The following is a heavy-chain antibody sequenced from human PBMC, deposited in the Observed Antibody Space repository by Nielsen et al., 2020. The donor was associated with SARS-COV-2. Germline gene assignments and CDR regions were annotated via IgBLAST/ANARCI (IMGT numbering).Heavy chain of an antibody. Sequence: SVKVSCKASGCTFTTYDINWVRQAPGQGLEWMGGIIPIFGTANYAQKFQGRVTITADESTSTAYMELSSLRSEDTAVYYCARAYYYDSSGHAYYYYGMDVWGQGTTVTVSS. J-gene: IGHJ6*02. CDR3: ARAYYYDSSGHAYYYYGMDV. V-gene: IGHV1-69*13. CDR1: GCTFTTYD. D-gene: IGHD3-22*01. CDR2: IIPIFGTA.